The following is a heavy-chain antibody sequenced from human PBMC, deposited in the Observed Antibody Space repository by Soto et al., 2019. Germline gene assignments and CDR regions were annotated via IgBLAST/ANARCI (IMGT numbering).Heavy chain of an antibody. CDR1: GFSFSSYA. J-gene: IGHJ4*02. D-gene: IGHD6-19*01. Sequence: EVQLLESGGGLVQPGGSLRLSCAASGFSFSSYAMNWVRQAPGKGLEWVSVISGSGDSTYYADSVKGRFTISRDNSKNTLYLQMIGLRAEDTAVDYCARRSSGWYFDYWGQGTLVIVSS. V-gene: IGHV3-23*01. CDR3: ARRSSGWYFDY. CDR2: ISGSGDST.